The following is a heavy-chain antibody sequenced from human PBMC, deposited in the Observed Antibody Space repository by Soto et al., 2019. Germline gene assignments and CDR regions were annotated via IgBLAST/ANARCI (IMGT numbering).Heavy chain of an antibody. Sequence: PGESLKISCKGSGYSFTSYWIGWVRQMPGKGLEWMGIIYPGDSDTRYSPSFQGQVTISADKSITTAYLQWSSLKASDTAMYFCARHKEWQRYRGNYYYYGMDVWGQGTTVTVS. CDR2: IYPGDSDT. CDR1: GYSFTSYW. J-gene: IGHJ6*02. V-gene: IGHV5-51*01. D-gene: IGHD2-21*01. CDR3: ARHKEWQRYRGNYYYYGMDV.